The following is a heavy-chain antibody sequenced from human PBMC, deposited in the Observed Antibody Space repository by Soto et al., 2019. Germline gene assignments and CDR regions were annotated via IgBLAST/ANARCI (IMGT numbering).Heavy chain of an antibody. Sequence: EVQLVESGGGLVQPGGSLRLSGAVSGVPFGTFTMNWVRQAPGKGREWVSGLSDNVGTTHYAYSVKGRFTISRDKSKKTLYLQMNNLRAEDTAVYYCAKHFIGGRLQSPFDLWGQGTLVTVSS. CDR3: AKHFIGGRLQSPFDL. CDR1: GVPFGTFT. CDR2: LSDNVGTT. J-gene: IGHJ4*02. D-gene: IGHD1-1*01. V-gene: IGHV3-23*04.